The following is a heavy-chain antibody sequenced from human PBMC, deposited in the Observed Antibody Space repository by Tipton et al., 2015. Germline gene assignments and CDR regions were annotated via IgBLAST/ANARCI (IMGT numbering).Heavy chain of an antibody. V-gene: IGHV4-38-2*01. J-gene: IGHJ4*02. D-gene: IGHD3-9*01. CDR2: ISHSGNT. CDR1: GYSISSDYY. Sequence: LRLSCDVSGYSISSDYYWGWIRQPPGKGLEWLGSISHSGNTYYNPSLKSRVTMSRDTSKNQFSLKLTSVTAADTAVYYCACQDYDSLTRDYQTVDYGGQGTLVTVSS. CDR3: ACQDYDSLTRDYQTVDY.